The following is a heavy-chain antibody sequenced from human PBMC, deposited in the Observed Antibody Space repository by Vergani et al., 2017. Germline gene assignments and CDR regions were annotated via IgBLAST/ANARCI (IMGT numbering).Heavy chain of an antibody. Sequence: QVQLQQWGAGLLKPSETLSLTCAVYGGSFSGYYWSWIRQPPGKGLEWIGEINHSGSTNYNPSLKSRVTISVDTSKNHFSLKLSSVTAADTAVYYCARVRDHSMVRGVVDYWGQGTLVTVSS. V-gene: IGHV4-34*01. D-gene: IGHD3-10*01. J-gene: IGHJ4*02. CDR1: GGSFSGYY. CDR3: ARVRDHSMVRGVVDY. CDR2: INHSGST.